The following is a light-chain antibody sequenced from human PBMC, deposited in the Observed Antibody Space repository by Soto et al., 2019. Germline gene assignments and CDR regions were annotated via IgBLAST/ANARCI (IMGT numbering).Light chain of an antibody. V-gene: IGKV3-20*01. CDR2: GAS. CDR3: QQYDSSPVT. Sequence: IVLTQSPGTLSLSPGERATLSCGASQSVSASYLAWYQQKPGQSPRLLIYGASRRATGIPDRFSAGGSGTDFTLTISRLEPEDFAVYYCQQYDSSPVTFGQRSKVEIK. J-gene: IGKJ2*01. CDR1: QSVSASY.